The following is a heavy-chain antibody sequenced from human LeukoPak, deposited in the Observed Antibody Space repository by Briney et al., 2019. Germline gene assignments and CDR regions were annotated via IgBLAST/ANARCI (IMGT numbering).Heavy chain of an antibody. V-gene: IGHV3-7*04. J-gene: IGHJ5*02. D-gene: IGHD3-10*01. CDR1: GFTFNNSW. CDR3: ARDRGCFDA. Sequence: GGSLRLSCAASGFTFNNSWMTWVRQAPGKGLERVAKINQDGSEKYYEDSVKGRFTISRDNANKSLYLQMNSLRAEDTAVYYCARDRGCFDAWGQGTLVTVSS. CDR2: INQDGSEK.